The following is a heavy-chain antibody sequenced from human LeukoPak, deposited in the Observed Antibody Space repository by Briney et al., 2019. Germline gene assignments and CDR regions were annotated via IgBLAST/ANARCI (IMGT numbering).Heavy chain of an antibody. CDR2: ISAYNGNT. J-gene: IGHJ4*02. Sequence: ASVKVSCKASGYTFTSYGISWVRQAPGQGLEWMEWISAYNGNTNYAQKLQGRVTMTTDTSTSTAYMELSSLRSEDTAVYYCAREQDYGDLYDYWGQGTLVTVSS. V-gene: IGHV1-18*01. D-gene: IGHD4-17*01. CDR3: AREQDYGDLYDY. CDR1: GYTFTSYG.